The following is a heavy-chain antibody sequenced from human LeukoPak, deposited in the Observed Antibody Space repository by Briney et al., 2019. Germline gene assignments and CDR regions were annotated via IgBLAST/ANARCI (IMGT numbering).Heavy chain of an antibody. CDR2: MNPNSGNT. V-gene: IGHV1-8*01. CDR3: ASSHIWFGESSWYYYGMDV. D-gene: IGHD3-10*01. J-gene: IGHJ6*02. Sequence: ASVKVSCKASGYTFTSYDINWVRQATGQGLGWMGWMNPNSGNTGYAQKFQGRVTMTRNTSISTAYMELSSLRSEDTAVYYCASSHIWFGESSWYYYGMDVWGQGTTVTVSS. CDR1: GYTFTSYD.